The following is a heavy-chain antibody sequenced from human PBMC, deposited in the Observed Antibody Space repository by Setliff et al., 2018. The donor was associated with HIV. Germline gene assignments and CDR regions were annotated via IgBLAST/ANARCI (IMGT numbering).Heavy chain of an antibody. D-gene: IGHD2-15*01. CDR3: ARIPRWYYYYMDV. Sequence: PGESLKISCKASGYNFVNYWIGWVRLMPGKGLEWMGIVYPGDSDVRYSPSFQGHVSISVDKSITTAYLQWSSLQASDTAIYYCARIPRWYYYYMDVWGKGTTVTVSS. V-gene: IGHV5-51*01. CDR1: GYNFVNYW. J-gene: IGHJ6*03. CDR2: VYPGDSDV.